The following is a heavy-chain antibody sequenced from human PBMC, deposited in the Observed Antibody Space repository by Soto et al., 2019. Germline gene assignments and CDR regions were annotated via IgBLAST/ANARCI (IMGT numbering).Heavy chain of an antibody. D-gene: IGHD1-1*01. CDR1: GFTFSSYG. CDR3: AKGTNYPSTFDY. J-gene: IGHJ4*02. V-gene: IGHV3-30*18. Sequence: QVQLVESGGGVVQPGRSLRLSCAASGFTFSSYGMHWVRQAPGKGLEWVAVISYDGSNKYYADSVKGRFTISRDNSKNTLYLQMNSLRAEDTAVYYCAKGTNYPSTFDYWGQGTMVTVSS. CDR2: ISYDGSNK.